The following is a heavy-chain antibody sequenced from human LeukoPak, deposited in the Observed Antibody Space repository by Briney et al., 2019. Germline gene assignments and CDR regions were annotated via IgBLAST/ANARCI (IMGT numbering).Heavy chain of an antibody. J-gene: IGHJ4*02. CDR2: IGNTET. Sequence: QSGGSLRLSCATSGFPFETNAMSWVRQAPGKGLEWVATIGNTETFYADSVTGRFTISRDNSKNTVNLQMNRLRVEETAIYYCAKDWIQFNRVFDCFDSWGQGTLVTVSS. D-gene: IGHD5-18*01. CDR1: GFPFETNA. CDR3: AKDWIQFNRVFDCFDS. V-gene: IGHV3-23*01.